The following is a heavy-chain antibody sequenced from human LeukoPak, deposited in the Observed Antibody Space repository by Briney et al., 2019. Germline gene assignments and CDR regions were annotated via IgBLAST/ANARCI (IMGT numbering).Heavy chain of an antibody. V-gene: IGHV3-23*01. CDR1: GFSFSDYT. J-gene: IGHJ4*02. D-gene: IGHD3-10*01. Sequence: PGGSLRLFCAASGFSFSDYTLHWVRQAPGKGLEWVSSISGSGGSTYYADSVKGRFTISRDNSKKTLYLQMNSLRADDTAVYYCASWVPDRGFDYWGQGTLVTVSS. CDR3: ASWVPDRGFDY. CDR2: ISGSGGST.